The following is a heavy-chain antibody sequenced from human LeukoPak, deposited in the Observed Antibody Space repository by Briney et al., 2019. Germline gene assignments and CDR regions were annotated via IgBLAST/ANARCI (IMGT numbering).Heavy chain of an antibody. CDR2: IVPIFGKT. J-gene: IGHJ5*02. Sequence: ASVKVSCKASGGTLSSNIISWVRQAPGQGLEWMGGIVPIFGKTKYAQRFQGRLTITTDVSLSTAYMELSSLRSDDTAIYYCARGWGIPAPISWFDPWGQGTLVTVSS. D-gene: IGHD2-2*01. V-gene: IGHV1-69*05. CDR3: ARGWGIPAPISWFDP. CDR1: GGTLSSNI.